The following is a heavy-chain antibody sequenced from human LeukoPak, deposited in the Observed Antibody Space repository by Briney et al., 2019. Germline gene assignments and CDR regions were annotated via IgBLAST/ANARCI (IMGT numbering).Heavy chain of an antibody. J-gene: IGHJ5*02. CDR2: IYYSGST. CDR1: GGSSSSGRYY. CDR3: ARHPYQLLWLSWFDP. V-gene: IGHV4-39*01. Sequence: SETLSLTCTVSGGSSSSGRYYWGWIRQPPGKGLEWIGSIYYSGSTYYNPSLKSRVTISVDTSKNQFSLKLSSVTAADTAVYYCARHPYQLLWLSWFDPWGQGTLVTVSS. D-gene: IGHD2-2*01.